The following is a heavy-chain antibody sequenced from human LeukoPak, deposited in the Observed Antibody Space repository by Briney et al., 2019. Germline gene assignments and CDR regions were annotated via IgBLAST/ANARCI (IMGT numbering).Heavy chain of an antibody. Sequence: SETLSLTCTVSGGSISSYYWSWIRQPPGKGLEWIGYIYYSGSTNYNPSLKSRVTISVDTSKNQFSLKLSSVTAADTAVYYCARAQGYSSGWYPTPPFDYWGQGTLVTVSS. CDR2: IYYSGST. D-gene: IGHD6-13*01. J-gene: IGHJ4*02. CDR1: GGSISSYY. V-gene: IGHV4-59*01. CDR3: ARAQGYSSGWYPTPPFDY.